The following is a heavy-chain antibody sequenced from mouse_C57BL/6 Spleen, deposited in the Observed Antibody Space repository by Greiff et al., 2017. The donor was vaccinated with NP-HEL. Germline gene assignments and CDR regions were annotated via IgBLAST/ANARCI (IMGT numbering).Heavy chain of an antibody. CDR3: ARGRCYDPMDY. CDR2: IDPSDSYT. J-gene: IGHJ4*01. V-gene: IGHV1-69*01. D-gene: IGHD2-12*01. Sequence: QVQLQQPGAELVMPGASVKLSCKASGYTFTSYWMHWVKQRPGQGLEWIGEIDPSDSYTNYNQKFKGKATLTVDKSSSTAYMQLRSLTSEDSAVYYCARGRCYDPMDYWGQGTSVTVSS. CDR1: GYTFTSYW.